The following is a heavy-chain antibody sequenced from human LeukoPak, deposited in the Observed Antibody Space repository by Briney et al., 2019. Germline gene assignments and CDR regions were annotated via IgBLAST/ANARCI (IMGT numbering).Heavy chain of an antibody. CDR2: IKQDGSEK. Sequence: GSLRLSCAASGFTFSSYWMSWVRQAPGKGLEWVANIKQDGSEKYYVDSVKGRFTISRDNAKNSLYLQMNSLGAEDTALYYCAKDLLEMATMAFDYWGQGTLVTVSS. CDR3: AKDLLEMATMAFDY. J-gene: IGHJ4*02. D-gene: IGHD5-24*01. V-gene: IGHV3-7*03. CDR1: GFTFSSYW.